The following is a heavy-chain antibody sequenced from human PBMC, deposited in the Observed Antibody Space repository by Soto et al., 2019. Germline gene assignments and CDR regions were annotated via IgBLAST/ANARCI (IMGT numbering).Heavy chain of an antibody. CDR1: GYRFTSSW. Sequence: GESLKISCQGSGYRFTSSWIGWVRQMRRRVLEWLGNVYPSDSDDRHTPSIQRRATDTANNPITTAHIHLLNLKASDTAISYPTTGATGAFESWGQGTRVTVSS. D-gene: IGHD1-1*01. CDR3: TTGATGAFES. V-gene: IGHV5-51*04. CDR2: VYPSDSDD. J-gene: IGHJ4*02.